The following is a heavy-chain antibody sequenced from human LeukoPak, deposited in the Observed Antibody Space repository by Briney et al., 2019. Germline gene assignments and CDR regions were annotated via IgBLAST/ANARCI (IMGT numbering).Heavy chain of an antibody. CDR2: IYYSGST. CDR1: GGSISSSSYY. V-gene: IGHV4-39*01. J-gene: IGHJ5*02. Sequence: SETLSLTCTVSGGSISSSSYYWGWIRQPPGKGLEWTGSIYYSGSTYYNPSLKSRVTISVDTSKNQFSLKLSSVTAADTAVYYCARHAWFDPWGQGTLVTVSS. CDR3: ARHAWFDP.